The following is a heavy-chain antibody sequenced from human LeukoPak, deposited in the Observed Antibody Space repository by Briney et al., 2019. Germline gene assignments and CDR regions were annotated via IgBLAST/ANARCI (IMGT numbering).Heavy chain of an antibody. CDR2: ISYDGSNK. D-gene: IGHD2-21*02. CDR3: AKDIRGVVTAIPDY. Sequence: GRSLRLSCAASGFTFSSYAMHWVRQAPGKGLEWVAVISYDGSNKYYADSVKGRFTISRDNSKNTLYLQMNSLRAEDTAVYYCAKDIRGVVTAIPDYWGQGTLVTVSS. CDR1: GFTFSSYA. J-gene: IGHJ4*02. V-gene: IGHV3-30-3*01.